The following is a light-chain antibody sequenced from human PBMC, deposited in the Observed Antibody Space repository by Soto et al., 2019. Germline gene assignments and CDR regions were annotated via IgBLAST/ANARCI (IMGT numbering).Light chain of an antibody. CDR1: QSISTN. V-gene: IGKV3-15*01. Sequence: ELLITQSASTLSVSPGAGATLSCRASQSISTNLARYHQKPGQAPTLLLYGASTTAAGIPARFRGSRCGTEFTLTISSLLSEDFAVYDGQQYENWPPITFGQGTRLEIK. CDR3: QQYENWPPIT. J-gene: IGKJ5*01. CDR2: GAS.